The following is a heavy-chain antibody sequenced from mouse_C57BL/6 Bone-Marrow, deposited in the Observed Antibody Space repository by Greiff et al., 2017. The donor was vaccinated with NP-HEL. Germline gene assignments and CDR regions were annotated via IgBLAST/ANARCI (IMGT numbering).Heavy chain of an antibody. Sequence: EVKLQQSGPGLARPSPTLSLTCSVTGYSITSDYLNWIRQFPGHKLEYMGYISYSGSTSSNPSLKSRISITRATSTSQSYQQLHSVTTGDTARYCCAGGTYAMDYWGQGTSVTVSA. CDR3: AGGTYAMDY. V-gene: IGHV3-8*01. D-gene: IGHD4-1*01. J-gene: IGHJ4*01. CDR1: GYSITSDY. CDR2: ISYSGST.